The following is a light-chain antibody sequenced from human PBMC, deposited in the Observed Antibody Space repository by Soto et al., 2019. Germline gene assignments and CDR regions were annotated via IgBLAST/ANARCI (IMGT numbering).Light chain of an antibody. J-gene: IGLJ2*01. CDR3: QSYDSSLSGYVV. V-gene: IGLV1-40*01. CDR2: GNS. Sequence: QSVLTQPPSVSGAPGQRVTISCTGSSSNIGAGYDVHWYQQLPGTAPKLLIYGNSNRPSGVPDRFSGSKSGTSPSLAITGLQAEDEAGYYCQSYDSSLSGYVVFGGGTKLTVL. CDR1: SSNIGAGYD.